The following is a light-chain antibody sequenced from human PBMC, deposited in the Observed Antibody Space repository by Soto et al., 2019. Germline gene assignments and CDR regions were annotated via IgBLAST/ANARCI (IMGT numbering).Light chain of an antibody. Sequence: QSVLTQPASVSGSPGQSTTISCTGTSSDVGSYNFVSWYQQYPGKAPKLVIYDVTNRPSGVSDRFSGSKSGNTASLTISGLQAEDEANYYCNSYTTSSTSVFGGGTKVTVL. V-gene: IGLV2-14*03. CDR2: DVT. CDR3: NSYTTSSTSV. CDR1: SSDVGSYNF. J-gene: IGLJ3*02.